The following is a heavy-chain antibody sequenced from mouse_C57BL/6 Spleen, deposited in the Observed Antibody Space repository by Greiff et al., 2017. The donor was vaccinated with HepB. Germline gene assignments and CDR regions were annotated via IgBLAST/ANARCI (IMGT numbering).Heavy chain of an antibody. D-gene: IGHD1-1*01. CDR2: IDPNSGGT. CDR3: ARRDITTVVATDYAMDY. CDR1: GYTFTSYW. Sequence: VQLQQSGAELVKPGASVKLSCKASGYTFTSYWMHWVKQRPGRGLEWIGRIDPNSGGTKYNEKFKSKATLTVDKPSGTAYMQLSSLTSEDSAVYYCARRDITTVVATDYAMDYWGQGTSVTVSS. J-gene: IGHJ4*01. V-gene: IGHV1-72*01.